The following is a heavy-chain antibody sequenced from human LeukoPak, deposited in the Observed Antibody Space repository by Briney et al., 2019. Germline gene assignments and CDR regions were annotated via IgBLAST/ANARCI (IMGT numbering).Heavy chain of an antibody. CDR3: AGLGITMIRGV. D-gene: IGHD3-22*01. CDR1: GFTFSSYE. Sequence: GGSLRLSCAASGFTFSSYEMNWVRQAPGKGLEWVSYISSSGSTIYYADSVKGRFTISRDNAKISLYLQMNSLRGEDTAVYYCAGLGITMIRGVWGKGTTVTISS. V-gene: IGHV3-48*03. J-gene: IGHJ6*04. CDR2: ISSSGSTI.